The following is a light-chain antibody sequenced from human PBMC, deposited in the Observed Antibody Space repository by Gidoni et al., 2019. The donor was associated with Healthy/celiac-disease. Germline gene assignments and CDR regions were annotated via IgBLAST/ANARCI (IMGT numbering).Light chain of an antibody. Sequence: DIVMTQSPDSLAVSLGERATINCKSSQSVLYSSNNKNYLAWYQQKPGQPPKLLIYWASTRESGVPDRFSGSGSGTDFTLTISSLQAEDVAVYYCQQYYSTLSQYTFGQGTKLEIK. CDR2: WAS. V-gene: IGKV4-1*01. CDR1: QSVLYSSNNKNY. J-gene: IGKJ2*01. CDR3: QQYYSTLSQYT.